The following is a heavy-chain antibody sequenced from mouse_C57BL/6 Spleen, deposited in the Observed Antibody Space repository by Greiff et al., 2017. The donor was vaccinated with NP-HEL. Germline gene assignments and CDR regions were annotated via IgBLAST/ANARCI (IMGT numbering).Heavy chain of an antibody. Sequence: VQLQQSGPGLVQPSQSLSITCTVSGFSLTSYGVHWVRQSPGKGLEWLGVIWSGGSTDYNAAFISRLSISKDNSKSQVFFKMNSLQADDTAIYYCASLYDYGAYWGQGTLVTVSA. CDR2: IWSGGST. CDR1: GFSLTSYG. D-gene: IGHD2-4*01. V-gene: IGHV2-2*01. J-gene: IGHJ3*01. CDR3: ASLYDYGAY.